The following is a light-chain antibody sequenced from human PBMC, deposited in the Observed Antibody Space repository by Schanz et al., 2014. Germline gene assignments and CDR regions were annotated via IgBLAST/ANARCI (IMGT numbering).Light chain of an antibody. J-gene: IGKJ1*01. CDR1: QSVSSSY. CDR2: GAS. V-gene: IGKV3-20*01. CDR3: QQYGSSPRT. Sequence: PGERATLSCRASQSVSSSYLAWYQQKPGQAPRLLIYGASSRATGIPDRFSGSGSGTDSTLTISRLEPEDFAVYYCQQYGSSPRTFGQGTKVEIK.